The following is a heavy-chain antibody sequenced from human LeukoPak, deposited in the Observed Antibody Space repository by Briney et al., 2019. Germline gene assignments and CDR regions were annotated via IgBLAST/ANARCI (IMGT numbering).Heavy chain of an antibody. Sequence: GGSLRLSCAASGFTFDDYAMHWVRQAPGKGLEWVSGISWNSGSIGYADSVKGRFTISRDNAKNSLYLQMNSLRAEDTALYYCAKGPPYYYDSSGYGYFDLWGRGTLVTVSS. V-gene: IGHV3-9*01. CDR2: ISWNSGSI. CDR3: AKGPPYYYDSSGYGYFDL. J-gene: IGHJ2*01. D-gene: IGHD3-22*01. CDR1: GFTFDDYA.